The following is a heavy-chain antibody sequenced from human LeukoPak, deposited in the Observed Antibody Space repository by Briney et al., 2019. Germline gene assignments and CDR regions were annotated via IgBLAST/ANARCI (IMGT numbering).Heavy chain of an antibody. CDR3: ARAAGGHFDY. Sequence: GGSLRLSCEASGFTFSTYGMNWVRQAPGKGLEWVSFISTSSSYIYYADSVTGRFTISRDNANNSLYLQMNSLRAEDTALYYCARAAGGHFDYWGQGTLVTLSS. J-gene: IGHJ4*02. V-gene: IGHV3-21*01. D-gene: IGHD2-15*01. CDR1: GFTFSTYG. CDR2: ISTSSSYI.